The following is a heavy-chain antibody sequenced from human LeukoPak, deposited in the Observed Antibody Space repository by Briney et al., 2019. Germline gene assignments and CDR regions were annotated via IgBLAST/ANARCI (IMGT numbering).Heavy chain of an antibody. Sequence: KPGGSLRLSCAASGFTVSSNYMSWVRQAPGKGLEWVSVIYSGGSTYYADSVKGRFTISRDNSKNTLYLQMSSLRAEDTAVYYCARSPYSSSWYPWFDPWGQGTLVTVSS. V-gene: IGHV3-53*01. J-gene: IGHJ5*02. CDR1: GFTVSSNY. CDR3: ARSPYSSSWYPWFDP. D-gene: IGHD6-13*01. CDR2: IYSGGST.